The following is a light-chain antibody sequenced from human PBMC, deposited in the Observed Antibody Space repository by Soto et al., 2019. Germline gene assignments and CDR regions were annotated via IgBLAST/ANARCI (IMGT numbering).Light chain of an antibody. CDR2: DVR. CDR1: SSDVGGYNY. J-gene: IGLJ1*01. Sequence: QSALTQPASVSGSPGQSITISCTGTSSDVGGYNYVSWYQQHPGKAPKLMIYDVRHRPSGVSNRCSGSKSVNTASLTISGLQAEDEADYYCSSYTTISTYVFGTGTKVTVL. CDR3: SSYTTISTYV. V-gene: IGLV2-14*01.